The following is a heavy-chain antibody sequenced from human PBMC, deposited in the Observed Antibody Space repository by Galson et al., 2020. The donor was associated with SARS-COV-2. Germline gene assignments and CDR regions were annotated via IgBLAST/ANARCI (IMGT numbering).Heavy chain of an antibody. V-gene: IGHV4-39*01. CDR3: ARLGVVVVAATDYYYGMDV. D-gene: IGHD2-15*01. CDR2: IYYSGST. J-gene: IGHJ6*02. CDR1: GGSISSSSYY. Sequence: SETLSLTCTVSGGSISSSSYYWGWIRQPPGKGLEWIGSIYYSGSTYYNPSLKSRVTISVDTSKNQFSLKLSSVTAADTAVYYCARLGVVVVAATDYYYGMDVWGQGTTVTVSS.